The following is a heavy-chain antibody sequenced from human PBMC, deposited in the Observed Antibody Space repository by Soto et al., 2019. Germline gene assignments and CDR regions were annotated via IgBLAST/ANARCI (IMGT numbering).Heavy chain of an antibody. CDR3: ARDYDILTGFKSPRYYYYYGMDV. V-gene: IGHV5-10-1*01. J-gene: IGHJ6*02. Sequence: GESLKISCKGSGYSFTSYWISWVRQMPEKGLEWMGRIDPSDSYTNYSPSFQGHVTISADKSISTAYLQWSSLKASDTAMYYCARDYDILTGFKSPRYYYYYGMDVWGQGTTVTVSS. CDR1: GYSFTSYW. D-gene: IGHD3-9*01. CDR2: IDPSDSYT.